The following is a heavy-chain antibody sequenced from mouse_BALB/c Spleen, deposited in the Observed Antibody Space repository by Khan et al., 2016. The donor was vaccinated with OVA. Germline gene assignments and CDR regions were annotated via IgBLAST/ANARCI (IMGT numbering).Heavy chain of an antibody. CDR3: TRHGNVAWFTY. J-gene: IGHJ3*01. CDR2: IDPFSGGI. V-gene: IGHV1-42*01. Sequence: EVQLQQSGPELMKPGASVKMSCKASGYSFTSYYIHWVKSHGKSLEWIGYIDPFSGGITNNKKFNAKATLTVDKSSNTANIHLSNLTSEDAAVYYCTRHGNVAWFTYWGQGTLVIVSA. CDR1: GYSFTSYY. D-gene: IGHD2-1*01.